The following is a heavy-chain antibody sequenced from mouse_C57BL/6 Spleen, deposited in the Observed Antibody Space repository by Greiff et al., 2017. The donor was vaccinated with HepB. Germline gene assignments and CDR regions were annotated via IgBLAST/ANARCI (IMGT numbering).Heavy chain of an antibody. D-gene: IGHD1-1*01. CDR1: GYTFTSYW. CDR3: ARGVLRRYFDV. V-gene: IGHV1-55*01. CDR2: IYPGSGST. J-gene: IGHJ1*03. Sequence: QVQLQQPGAELVKPGASVKMSCKASGYTFTSYWITWVKQRPGQGLEWIGDIYPGSGSTNYNEKLKSKATLTVDKSSSTAYMQLSSLTSEDSAVYYCARGVLRRYFDVWGTGTTVTVSS.